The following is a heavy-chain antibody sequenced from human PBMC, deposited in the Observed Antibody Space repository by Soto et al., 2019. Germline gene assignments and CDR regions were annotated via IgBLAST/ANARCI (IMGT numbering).Heavy chain of an antibody. Sequence: SETLSLTCTVSGGSISSSSYYWGWIRQPPGKGLEWIGSIYFSGSTHYNVSLTSRVTISVDTSRNQFSLKLSSVTATDTAVYYCARHVRGWQLMLDNWRQGSLVTVSS. V-gene: IGHV4-39*01. D-gene: IGHD6-13*01. CDR1: GGSISSSSYY. J-gene: IGHJ4*02. CDR3: ARHVRGWQLMLDN. CDR2: IYFSGST.